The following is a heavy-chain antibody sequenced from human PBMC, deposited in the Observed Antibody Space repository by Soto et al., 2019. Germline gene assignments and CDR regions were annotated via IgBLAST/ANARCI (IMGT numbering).Heavy chain of an antibody. D-gene: IGHD3-22*01. Sequence: ASVKVSCKASGYTFTSYAMHWVRQAPGQRLEWMGWINAGNGNTKYSQKFQGRVTITRDTSASTAYMELSSLRSEDTAVYYCARAYYYDSSGYYPGWYYYGMDVWGQGTTVTFSS. CDR1: GYTFTSYA. J-gene: IGHJ6*02. CDR3: ARAYYYDSSGYYPGWYYYGMDV. V-gene: IGHV1-3*01. CDR2: INAGNGNT.